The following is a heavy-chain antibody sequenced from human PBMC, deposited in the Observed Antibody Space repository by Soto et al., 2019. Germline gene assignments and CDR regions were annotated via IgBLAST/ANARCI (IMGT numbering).Heavy chain of an antibody. V-gene: IGHV3-30*18. Sequence: PGGSLRLSCAASGFTFSSYGMHWVRQAPGKGLEWVAVISYDGSNKYYADSVKGRFTISRDNSKNTLYLQMNSLRAEDTAVYYCAKDRIPARYYGMDVWGQGTTVTVSS. J-gene: IGHJ6*02. CDR2: ISYDGSNK. CDR1: GFTFSSYG. D-gene: IGHD2-15*01. CDR3: AKDRIPARYYGMDV.